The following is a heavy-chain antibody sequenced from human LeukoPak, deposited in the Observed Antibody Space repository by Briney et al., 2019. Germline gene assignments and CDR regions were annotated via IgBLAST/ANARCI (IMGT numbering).Heavy chain of an antibody. CDR1: GSTFSSYG. J-gene: IGHJ6*02. CDR2: ISYDGSNK. V-gene: IGHV3-30*18. D-gene: IGHD3-3*01. CDR3: AKDHSGYDFWSGYYYYYYGMDV. Sequence: GGSLRLSCAASGSTFSSYGMHWVRQAPGKGLEWVAVISYDGSNKYYADSVKGRFTISRDNSKNTLYLQMNSLRAEDTAVYYCAKDHSGYDFWSGYYYYYYGMDVWGQGTTVTVSS.